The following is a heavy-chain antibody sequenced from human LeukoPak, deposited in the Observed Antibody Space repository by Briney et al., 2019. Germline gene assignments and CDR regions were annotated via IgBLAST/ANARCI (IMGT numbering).Heavy chain of an antibody. CDR1: GGSISSYY. J-gene: IGHJ3*02. CDR2: IYYSGST. V-gene: IGHV4-59*12. Sequence: PSETLSLTCTVSGGSISSYYWSWIRQPPGKGLEWIGYIYYSGSTNYNPSLKSRVTISVDTSKNQFSLKLSSVTAADTAVYYCARDPCSSTSCYGLDDAFDIWGQGTMVTVSS. D-gene: IGHD2-2*01. CDR3: ARDPCSSTSCYGLDDAFDI.